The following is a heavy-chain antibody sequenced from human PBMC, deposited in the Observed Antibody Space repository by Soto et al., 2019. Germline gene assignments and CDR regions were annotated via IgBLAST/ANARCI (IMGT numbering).Heavy chain of an antibody. V-gene: IGHV3-9*01. CDR1: GFTFDDYA. D-gene: IGHD2-15*01. CDR3: AKGLKWHPEGYFDY. CDR2: ISLNSGSI. J-gene: IGHJ4*02. Sequence: EVQLVESGGGLVQPGRSLRLSCAASGFTFDDYAMHWVRQAPGKGLEWVSSISLNSGSIAYADSVKGRFTISRDNAKNSLYLQMNSLRAEDTALYYCAKGLKWHPEGYFDYWGQGTLVSVSS.